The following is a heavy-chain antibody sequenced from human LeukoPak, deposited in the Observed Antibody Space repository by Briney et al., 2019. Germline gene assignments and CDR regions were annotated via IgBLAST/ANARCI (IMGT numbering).Heavy chain of an antibody. D-gene: IGHD6-13*01. Sequence: SETLSLTCAVYGGSFSGYYWSWIRQPPGKGLEWIGEINHSGSTNYNPSLKSRVTVSVDTSKNQFSLKLSSVTAADTAVYYCARESSSLGDYWGQGTLVTVSS. J-gene: IGHJ4*02. CDR3: ARESSSLGDY. CDR1: GGSFSGYY. V-gene: IGHV4-34*01. CDR2: INHSGST.